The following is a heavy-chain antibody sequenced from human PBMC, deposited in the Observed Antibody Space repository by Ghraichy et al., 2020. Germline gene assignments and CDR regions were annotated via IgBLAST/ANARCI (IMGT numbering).Heavy chain of an antibody. Sequence: GGSLRLSCAASGFTFSSYWMSWVRQAPGKGLEWVANIKQDGSEKYYVDSVKGRFTISRDNAKNSLYLQMNSLRAEDTAVYYCARDRGPNDYYYGMDVWGQGTTVTVSS. J-gene: IGHJ6*02. CDR2: IKQDGSEK. CDR1: GFTFSSYW. CDR3: ARDRGPNDYYYGMDV. D-gene: IGHD3/OR15-3a*01. V-gene: IGHV3-7*01.